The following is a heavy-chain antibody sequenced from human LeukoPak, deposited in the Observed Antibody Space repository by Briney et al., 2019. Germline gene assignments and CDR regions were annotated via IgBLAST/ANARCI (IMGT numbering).Heavy chain of an antibody. D-gene: IGHD6-13*01. CDR2: ISSRSSYI. CDR3: ARDYSSSRYFDY. V-gene: IGHV3-21*01. CDR1: GFTFSSYS. J-gene: IGHJ4*02. Sequence: GGSLRLSCAASGFTFSSYSMNWVRQAPGKGLEWVSSISSRSSYIYYADSVKGRFTISRDNAKNSLFLQMNSLRAEDMAVYFCARDYSSSRYFDYWGQGTLVTVSS.